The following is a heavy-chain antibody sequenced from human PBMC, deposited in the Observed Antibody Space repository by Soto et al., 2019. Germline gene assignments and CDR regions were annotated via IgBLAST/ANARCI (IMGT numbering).Heavy chain of an antibody. CDR2: LHSDGSTT. V-gene: IGHV3-74*03. Sequence: PGGSLRLSCAASGFIFSSYWMHWVRQAPGKGLVWVSRLHSDGSTTTYADSVKGRFTISRDNAKNTLYLQMNSLRAEDTAVYYCARELPTTIRGGYYYSYGMDVWGQVPKVTVSS. J-gene: IGHJ6*02. D-gene: IGHD2-2*02. CDR1: GFIFSSYW. CDR3: ARELPTTIRGGYYYSYGMDV.